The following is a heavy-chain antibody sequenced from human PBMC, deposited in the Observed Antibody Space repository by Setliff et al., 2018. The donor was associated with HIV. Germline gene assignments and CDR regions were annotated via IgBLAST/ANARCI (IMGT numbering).Heavy chain of an antibody. D-gene: IGHD3-22*01. J-gene: IGHJ4*02. CDR3: AREGSSGYYYVMGYFDF. Sequence: GESLKISCAASGFTFSHYWMGWVRQAPGKGLEWVANIKQDESEKYYVDSVKGRFTISRDNAKNSLYLQMNSLRAEDTAVYYCAREGSSGYYYVMGYFDFWGPGALVTVSS. CDR1: GFTFSHYW. CDR2: IKQDESEK. V-gene: IGHV3-7*01.